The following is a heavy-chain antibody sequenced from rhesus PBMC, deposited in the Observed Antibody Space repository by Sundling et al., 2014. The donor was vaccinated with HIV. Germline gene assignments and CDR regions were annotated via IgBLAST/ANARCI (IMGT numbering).Heavy chain of an antibody. V-gene: IGHV4-147*01. CDR3: ARESVAGLLGRGFDH. Sequence: QLQLQESGPGLVKPSETLSVSCAVSGGSINSNYWSWIRQAPGKGLEWIGRIFASSGTTTYNPSLTSRVTISKDTSKNQFSLRLSSVTAADTAVYFCARESVAGLLGRGFDHWGQGLQVIVSS. CDR2: IFASSGTT. J-gene: IGHJ4*01. D-gene: IGHD6-37*01. CDR1: GGSINSNY.